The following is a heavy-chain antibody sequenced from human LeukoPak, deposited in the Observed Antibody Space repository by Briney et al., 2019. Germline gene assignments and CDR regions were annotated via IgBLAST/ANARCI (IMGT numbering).Heavy chain of an antibody. CDR1: GGSFSGYY. CDR3: VNNDHFTLAY. V-gene: IGHV4-34*03. CDR2: INHSGST. D-gene: IGHD1/OR15-1a*01. Sequence: SETLSLTCAVYGGSFSGYYWSWIRQPPGKGLEWIGEINHSGSTNYNPSLKSRVTISVDKSNNQFSLGLSSVTAADTAIYYCVNNDHFTLAYWGQGTLVTVS. J-gene: IGHJ4*02.